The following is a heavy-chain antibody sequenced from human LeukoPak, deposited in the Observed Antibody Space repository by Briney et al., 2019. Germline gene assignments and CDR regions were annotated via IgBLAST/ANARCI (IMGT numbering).Heavy chain of an antibody. CDR2: IKQDGSEE. V-gene: IGHV3-7*03. D-gene: IGHD3-22*01. J-gene: IGHJ4*02. CDR1: GFTFNSYW. Sequence: GGSLRLSCAASGFTFNSYWMSWVRQPPGKGLEWVANIKQDGSEEYYVDSVKGRFTISRDNAKNSLILQMNSLRAEDTALYYCAKDSCYDSSGCPFDYWGQGTLVTVSS. CDR3: AKDSCYDSSGCPFDY.